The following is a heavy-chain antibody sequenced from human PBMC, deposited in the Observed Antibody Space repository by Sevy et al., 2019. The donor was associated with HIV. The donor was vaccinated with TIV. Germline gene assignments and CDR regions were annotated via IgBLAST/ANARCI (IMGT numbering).Heavy chain of an antibody. CDR1: GYTFASYG. CDR2: IRAYNGNT. V-gene: IGHV1-18*01. Sequence: ASVKVSCKASGYTFASYGISWVRQAPGQGLEWMGWIRAYNGNTNCAQKLQGRVTMTTDTSTSTAYMELRSLRSDDTAVYYCARDLGWDIVVVPAAPKRYYYYYGMDVWGQGTTVTVSS. D-gene: IGHD2-2*01. CDR3: ARDLGWDIVVVPAAPKRYYYYYGMDV. J-gene: IGHJ6*02.